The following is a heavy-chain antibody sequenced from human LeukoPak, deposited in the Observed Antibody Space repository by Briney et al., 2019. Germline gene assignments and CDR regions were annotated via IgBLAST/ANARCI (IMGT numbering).Heavy chain of an antibody. CDR3: ARWTTVTTSYFDY. CDR2: IKQDGSEK. Sequence: GGSLRLSCAASGFTFSSYWMSWVRQAPGKGLEWVANIKQDGSEKCYVDSVKGRFTISRDNAKNSLYLQMNSLRAEDTAVYYCARWTTVTTSYFDYWGQGTLVTVSS. CDR1: GFTFSSYW. J-gene: IGHJ4*02. D-gene: IGHD4-17*01. V-gene: IGHV3-7*03.